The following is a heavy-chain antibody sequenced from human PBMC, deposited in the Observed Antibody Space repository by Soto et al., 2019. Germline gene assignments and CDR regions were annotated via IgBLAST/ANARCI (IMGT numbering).Heavy chain of an antibody. CDR1: GFIVRDFF. J-gene: IGHJ3*02. V-gene: IGHV3-53*01. D-gene: IGHD1-1*01. Sequence: SGGSLRLSCAVSGFIVRDFFIIWVRQAPGKGLEWVSFISDTGDTRYSDSVRGRFTTSRDNSKNTVYLQMYSLRAEDTAVYYCARDDWNANYVLFDIWGQGTMVTVSS. CDR3: ARDDWNANYVLFDI. CDR2: ISDTGDT.